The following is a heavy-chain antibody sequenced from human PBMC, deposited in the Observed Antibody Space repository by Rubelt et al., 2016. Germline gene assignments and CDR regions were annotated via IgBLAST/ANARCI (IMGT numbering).Heavy chain of an antibody. CDR2: IDWDDDK. J-gene: IGHJ4*02. CDR1: GFSLTSSEVG. V-gene: IGHV2-70*12. CDR3: ARTRIYTSAWTLDY. D-gene: IGHD6-19*01. Sequence: QITLKESGPALVKPTQTLTLTCTFSGFSLTSSEVGVAWIRQPPGKALEWLSRIDWDDDKKYSTSLKTRLTVSKDTSKNQVVLTMTNMDPVDTATYYCARTRIYTSAWTLDYWGQGALVTVSS.